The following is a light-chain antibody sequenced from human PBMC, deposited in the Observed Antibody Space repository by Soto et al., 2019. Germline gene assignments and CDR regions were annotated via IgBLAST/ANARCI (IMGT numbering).Light chain of an antibody. J-gene: IGKJ1*01. CDR1: QGISNY. V-gene: IGKV1-27*01. CDR3: QNYNGAPWT. Sequence: DIQMTQSPSSLSASVGDRVTITCRASQGISNYLVWYQQKPGKVPKLLIYAASTLQSGVPSRFSGSGSGTDFTVTISSPQPEDVATYYCQNYNGAPWTFGQGTKVEIK. CDR2: AAS.